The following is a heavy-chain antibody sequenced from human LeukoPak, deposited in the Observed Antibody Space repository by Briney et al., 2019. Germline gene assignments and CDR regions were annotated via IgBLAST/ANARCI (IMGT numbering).Heavy chain of an antibody. D-gene: IGHD6-13*01. Sequence: GGSLRLSCAASGFTFSSHGMSWVRQAPGKGLEWVSAISISGGSIFYADSVKGRFTISRDNSKNTLYLQMNSLRAEDTAVYYCARDLQIAAAGSCYWGQGTLVTVSS. CDR1: GFTFSSHG. CDR3: ARDLQIAAAGSCY. CDR2: ISISGGSI. J-gene: IGHJ4*02. V-gene: IGHV3-23*01.